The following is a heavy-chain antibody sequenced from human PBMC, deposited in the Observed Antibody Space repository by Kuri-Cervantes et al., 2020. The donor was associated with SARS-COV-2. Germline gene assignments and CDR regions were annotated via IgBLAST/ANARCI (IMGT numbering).Heavy chain of an antibody. Sequence: GGSLRLSCAVSGFTVSSNYMSWVRQAPGKGLECVSVIYSGGSTYYADPVKGRFTISRDNAKNSLYLQMNSLRAEDTAVYYCARDSSRITIFGVVTRYGMDVWGQGTTVTVSS. V-gene: IGHV3-53*01. J-gene: IGHJ6*02. CDR1: GFTVSSNY. D-gene: IGHD3-3*01. CDR3: ARDSSRITIFGVVTRYGMDV. CDR2: IYSGGST.